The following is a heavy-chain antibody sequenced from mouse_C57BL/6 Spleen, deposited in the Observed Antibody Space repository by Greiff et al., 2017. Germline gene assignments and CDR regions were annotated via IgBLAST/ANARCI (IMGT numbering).Heavy chain of an antibody. V-gene: IGHV3-1*01. CDR1: GYSITSGYD. CDR2: ISYSGRT. J-gene: IGHJ3*01. Sequence: EVQLVESGPGMVKPSQSLSLTCTVSGYSITSGYDWHWIRHFPGNKLEWMDYISYSGRTNYNPYLKSRISITHDTSKNHFFLKLNSVTTEDTATYYCARGTNGAWFAYWGQGTLVTVSA. CDR3: ARGTNGAWFAY. D-gene: IGHD4-1*01.